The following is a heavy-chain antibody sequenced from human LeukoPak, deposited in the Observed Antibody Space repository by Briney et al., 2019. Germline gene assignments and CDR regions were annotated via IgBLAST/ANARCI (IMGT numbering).Heavy chain of an antibody. V-gene: IGHV3-48*03. CDR3: ARDSPDTAMVYYIDF. D-gene: IGHD5-18*01. CDR1: GFTFSSYE. J-gene: IGHJ4*02. CDR2: ISSSGSTI. Sequence: RGSLRLSCAASGFTFSSYEMNWVRQAPGKGLEWVSYISSSGSTIYYADSVKGRFTISRDNAKNSLYLQMNSLRAEDTAVYYFARDSPDTAMVYYIDFWGQATLVTVS.